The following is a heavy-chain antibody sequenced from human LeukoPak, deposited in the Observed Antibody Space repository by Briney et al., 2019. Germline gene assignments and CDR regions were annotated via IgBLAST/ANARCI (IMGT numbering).Heavy chain of an antibody. J-gene: IGHJ5*02. D-gene: IGHD2-2*01. CDR2: IYYSGST. CDR1: GGSISSYY. V-gene: IGHV4-59*01. CDR3: ARGVVPAAIHWFDP. Sequence: SETLSLTCTVSGGSISSYYWSWIRQPPGKGPEWIGYIYYSGSTNYNPSLKSRVTISVDTSKNQFSLKLSSVTAADTAVYYCARGVVPAAIHWFDPWGQGTLVTVSS.